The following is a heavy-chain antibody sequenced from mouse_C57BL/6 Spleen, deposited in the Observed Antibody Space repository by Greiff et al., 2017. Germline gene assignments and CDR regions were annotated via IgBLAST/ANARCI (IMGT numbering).Heavy chain of an antibody. D-gene: IGHD1-1*01. V-gene: IGHV1-54*01. CDR1: GYAFTNYL. J-gene: IGHJ2*01. CDR2: INPGSGGT. Sequence: VKLMESGAELVRPGTSVKVSCKASGYAFTNYLIEWVKQRPGQGLEWIGVINPGSGGTNYNEKFKGKATLTADKSSSTAYMQLSSLTSEDSAVYFCARPGTVVPYYFDYWGQGTTLTVSS. CDR3: ARPGTVVPYYFDY.